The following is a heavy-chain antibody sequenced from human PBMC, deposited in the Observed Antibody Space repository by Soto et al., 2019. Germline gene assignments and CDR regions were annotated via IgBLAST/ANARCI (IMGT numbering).Heavy chain of an antibody. V-gene: IGHV1-69*06. J-gene: IGHJ4*02. Sequence: QVQLVQSGAEVKKPGSSVKVSCKSSGGTFGSYAISWVRQAPGQGLAWLGGVIPIVGTPHYAQKFHGRVTITADIPTSTAYLELSSLESADTDLYYCAKMRWTISLQEEDAIWGQGTLVTVSS. CDR2: VIPIVGTP. CDR1: GGTFGSYA. CDR3: AKMRWTISLQEEDAI. D-gene: IGHD2-15*01.